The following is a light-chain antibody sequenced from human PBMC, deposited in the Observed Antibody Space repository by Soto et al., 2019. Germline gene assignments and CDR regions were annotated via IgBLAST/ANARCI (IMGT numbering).Light chain of an antibody. CDR3: QHYLNYPIT. V-gene: IGKV1-8*01. CDR2: GAS. Sequence: ASRMTQSPSSLSASTGDTVTITCRASQDIGSVLAWYQQKPGTAPKVLISGASNLHGGVPSRFSGSGSRTDFTLTITHLESEDFATYYCQHYLNYPITFGQGTRLEI. J-gene: IGKJ5*01. CDR1: QDIGSV.